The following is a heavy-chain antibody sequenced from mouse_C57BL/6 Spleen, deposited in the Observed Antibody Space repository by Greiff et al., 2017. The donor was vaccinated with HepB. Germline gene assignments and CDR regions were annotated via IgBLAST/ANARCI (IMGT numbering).Heavy chain of an antibody. V-gene: IGHV1-80*01. D-gene: IGHD2-1*01. CDR2: IYPGDGDT. CDR1: GYAFSSYW. J-gene: IGHJ2*01. Sequence: VQLQQSGAELVKPGASVKISCKASGYAFSSYWMNWVKQRPGKGLEWIGQIYPGDGDTNYNGKFKGKATLTADKSSSTAYMQLCSLTSEDSAVYFCARRGGYYGNFDYWGQGTTLTVSS. CDR3: ARRGGYYGNFDY.